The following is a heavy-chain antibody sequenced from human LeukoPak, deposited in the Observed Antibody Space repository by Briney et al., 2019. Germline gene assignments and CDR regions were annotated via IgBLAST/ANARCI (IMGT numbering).Heavy chain of an antibody. CDR1: GYTFTSYY. CDR2: ISAYNGNT. J-gene: IGHJ4*02. V-gene: IGHV1-18*04. D-gene: IGHD2-15*01. Sequence: ASVKVSCKASGYTFTSYYMHWVRQAPGQGLEWMGWISAYNGNTNYAQKLQGRVTMTTDTSTSTAYMELRSLRSDDTAVYYCARLAPRYCSGGSCYCDYWGQGTLVTVSS. CDR3: ARLAPRYCSGGSCYCDY.